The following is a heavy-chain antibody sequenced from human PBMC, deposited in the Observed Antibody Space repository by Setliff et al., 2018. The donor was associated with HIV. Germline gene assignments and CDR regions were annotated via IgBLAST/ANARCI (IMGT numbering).Heavy chain of an antibody. CDR3: ATLDYYGSQTYNLALHY. D-gene: IGHD3-10*01. V-gene: IGHV1-69*02. CDR2: SIPILGIG. J-gene: IGHJ4*02. Sequence: GASVKVSCKASGGTFSSYTINWVRQAPGQGLEWMGRSIPILGIGNDEQAQKFKGRVTFTADKSTSTVYMELNSLRSEDTAMYYCATLDYYGSQTYNLALHYWGQGTLVTVSS. CDR1: GGTFSSYT.